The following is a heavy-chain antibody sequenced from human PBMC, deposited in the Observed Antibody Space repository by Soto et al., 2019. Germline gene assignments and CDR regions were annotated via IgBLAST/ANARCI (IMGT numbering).Heavy chain of an antibody. CDR2: IKSKTDGGTT. CDR1: GFTFSNAW. CDR3: TTGFSAPMITCGGVIVDY. D-gene: IGHD3-16*02. J-gene: IGHJ4*02. V-gene: IGHV3-15*01. Sequence: GGSLRLSCAASGFTFSNAWMSWVRQAPGKGLEWVGRIKSKTDGGTTDYAAPVKGRFTISRDESKNTLYLQMNSLKTEDTAVYYCTTGFSAPMITCGGVIVDYWGQGTLVTVSS.